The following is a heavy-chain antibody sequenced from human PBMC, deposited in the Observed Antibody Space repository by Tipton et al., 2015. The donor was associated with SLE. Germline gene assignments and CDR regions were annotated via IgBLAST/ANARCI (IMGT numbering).Heavy chain of an antibody. D-gene: IGHD3-3*01. V-gene: IGHV4-59*01. CDR1: GDPRSKNY. CDR2: IHYTGNT. CDR3: ARGNTDFWGWFAP. J-gene: IGHJ5*02. Sequence: PGLVKPSETLSLTCAISGDPRSKNYWTWIRQPPGKGLEWIGYIHYTGNTKYNPSLKSRVTISLDTSRSHFSLNLNSVTAADTAMYYCARGNTDFWGWFAPWGQGTLVTVSP.